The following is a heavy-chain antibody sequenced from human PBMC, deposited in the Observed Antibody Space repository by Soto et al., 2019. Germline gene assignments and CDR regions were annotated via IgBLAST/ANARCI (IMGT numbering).Heavy chain of an antibody. V-gene: IGHV4-59*01. J-gene: IGHJ6*03. D-gene: IGHD3-3*01. CDR3: ARCAPLRGWDDFWSGYYRYMDV. CDR2: IYYSGST. CDR1: GGSISSYY. Sequence: SETLSLTCTVSGGSISSYYWSWIRQPPGKGLEWIGYIYYSGSTNYNPSLKSRVTISVDTSKNQFSLKLSSVTAADTAVYYCARCAPLRGWDDFWSGYYRYMDVWGKGTTVTVSS.